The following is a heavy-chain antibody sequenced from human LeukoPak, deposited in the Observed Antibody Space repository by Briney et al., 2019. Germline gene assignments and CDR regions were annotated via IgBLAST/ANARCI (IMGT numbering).Heavy chain of an antibody. J-gene: IGHJ6*02. Sequence: PGGSLRLSCAASGFTFSSYGIHWVRQAPGKGLEWVAVIWYDGSNKYYADSVKGRFTISRDNSKNTLYLQMNSLRAEDTAVYYCARDNYGMDVWGQGTTVTVSS. V-gene: IGHV3-33*01. CDR1: GFTFSSYG. CDR3: ARDNYGMDV. CDR2: IWYDGSNK.